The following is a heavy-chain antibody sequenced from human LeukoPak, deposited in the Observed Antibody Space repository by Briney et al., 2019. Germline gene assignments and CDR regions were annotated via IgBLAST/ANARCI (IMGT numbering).Heavy chain of an antibody. Sequence: PGGSLRLSCEASGFTFTSHWMSWVRQVPGKGLEWVSSISSSSSYIYYADSVKGRFTISRDTAKNSLYLQMNSLTAEDTALYYCARGRRYGTAAVGAFDIWGQGTMVTVSS. J-gene: IGHJ3*02. CDR3: ARGRRYGTAAVGAFDI. D-gene: IGHD1-1*01. CDR1: GFTFTSHW. V-gene: IGHV3-21*01. CDR2: ISSSSSYI.